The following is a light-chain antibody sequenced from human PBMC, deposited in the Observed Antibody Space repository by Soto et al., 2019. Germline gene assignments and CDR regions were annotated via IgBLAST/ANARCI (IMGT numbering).Light chain of an antibody. CDR3: LLYLGGGIGV. CDR2: NTN. Sequence: QTVVTQAPSFSVSPGGTVTLTCGLSSGPVFTSSYPNWYQQTPGQAPRTLIFNTNTRSSGVPDRFSGSILGDKAALTITGAQADDDSYYYCLLYLGGGIGVFGGGTKLTVL. CDR1: SGPVFTSSY. V-gene: IGLV8-61*01. J-gene: IGLJ3*02.